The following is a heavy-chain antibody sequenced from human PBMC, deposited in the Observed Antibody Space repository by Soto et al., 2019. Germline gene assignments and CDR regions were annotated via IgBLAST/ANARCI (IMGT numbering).Heavy chain of an antibody. CDR3: AREEIAAYLNN. J-gene: IGHJ4*01. Sequence: QVQLVESGGGVVQPGRSLRLSCAASGFTFSAYPIHWVRQAPGQGLEWVAIISNDGIEKHYADFVMGRVTISRDNAKNHLYRQLSILREEDTAIYYCAREEIAAYLNNWGLGTRVTVSS. D-gene: IGHD6-13*01. CDR2: ISNDGIEK. CDR1: GFTFSAYP. V-gene: IGHV3-30-3*01.